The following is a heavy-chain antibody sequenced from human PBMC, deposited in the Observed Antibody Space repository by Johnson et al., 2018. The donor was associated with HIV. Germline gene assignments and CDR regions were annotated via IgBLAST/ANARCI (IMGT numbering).Heavy chain of an antibody. CDR2: ISYDGSSQ. V-gene: IGHV3-30*03. J-gene: IGHJ3*02. D-gene: IGHD5-24*01. Sequence: QVQLVESGGGLVKPGGSLRLSCAASGFSFSDYYMSCIRQAPGKGLEWMAVISYDGSSQYYADSEKGRLTISRDNSKNTLYLQMNSLRTEDTAVYYCARDADGYNPYDAFDIWGQGTMVTVSS. CDR1: GFSFSDYY. CDR3: ARDADGYNPYDAFDI.